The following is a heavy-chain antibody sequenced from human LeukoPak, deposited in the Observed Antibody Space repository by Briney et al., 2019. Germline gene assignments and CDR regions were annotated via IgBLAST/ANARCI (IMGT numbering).Heavy chain of an antibody. Sequence: GGSLRLSCEASGFTFSSYSMNWVRQAPGKGLEWVSYISSSGSTIYYADSVKGRFTISRDNARNSLYLRMKGLRDEDTAVYYCARDLRFYSDTSGYYSRDPYYFDYWGQGTLVTASS. D-gene: IGHD3-22*01. CDR1: GFTFSSYS. CDR3: ARDLRFYSDTSGYYSRDPYYFDY. J-gene: IGHJ4*02. CDR2: ISSSGSTI. V-gene: IGHV3-48*02.